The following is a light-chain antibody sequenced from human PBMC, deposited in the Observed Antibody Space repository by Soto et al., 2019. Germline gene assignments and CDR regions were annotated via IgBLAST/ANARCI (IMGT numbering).Light chain of an antibody. Sequence: QSALTQPASVSGSPGQSITISCTGTSGDIGSYNRVSWYQQHPGKAPKLIIYEVTDRPSGVSNRFSGSKSGNTASLTISGLQAEDEAEYYCSAFSANRVYLFGPGTKLTVL. CDR3: SAFSANRVYL. CDR2: EVT. J-gene: IGLJ1*01. V-gene: IGLV2-14*01. CDR1: SGDIGSYNR.